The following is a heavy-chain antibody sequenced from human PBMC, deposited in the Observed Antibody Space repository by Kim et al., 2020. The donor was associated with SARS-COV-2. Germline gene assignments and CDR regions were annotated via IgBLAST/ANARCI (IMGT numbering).Heavy chain of an antibody. J-gene: IGHJ4*02. V-gene: IGHV3-30*04. Sequence: GGSLRLSCAASGFTLITYAMHWVRQAPGKGLEWVAVISYDGSNKYYVDSVEGRFTISRDNSKNTLYLQMSSLRIEDTAVYYCARAYSSSWHYFDYWGQGTLVTVSS. D-gene: IGHD2-2*01. CDR1: GFTLITYA. CDR3: ARAYSSSWHYFDY. CDR2: ISYDGSNK.